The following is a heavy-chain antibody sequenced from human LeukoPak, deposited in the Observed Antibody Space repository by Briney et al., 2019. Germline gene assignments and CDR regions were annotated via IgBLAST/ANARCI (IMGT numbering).Heavy chain of an antibody. D-gene: IGHD2-2*01. CDR3: AKEGGYCSSTSCGAFDI. CDR2: ISGSCALS. J-gene: IGHJ3*02. V-gene: IGHV3-23*01. Sequence: PGGSLRLSCAASGFTFSSYAMSWVRQAPGKGLEWVSDISGSCALSYYADSVKGRFTISRDNSKNTLYLQMNSLRAEDTAVYYCAKEGGYCSSTSCGAFDIWGQGTMVTVSS. CDR1: GFTFSSYA.